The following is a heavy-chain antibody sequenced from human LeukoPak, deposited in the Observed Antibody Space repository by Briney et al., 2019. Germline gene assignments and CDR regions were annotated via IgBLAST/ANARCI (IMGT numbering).Heavy chain of an antibody. V-gene: IGHV1-69*05. CDR1: GGTFSSYA. Sequence: SVKVSCKASGGTFSSYAISWVRQAPGQGLEWMGEIIPIFGTANYAQKFQGRVTITTDESTSTAYMELSSLRSEDTAVYYCARDRIEADRYFDYWGQGTLVTVSS. CDR2: IIPIFGTA. CDR3: ARDRIEADRYFDY. D-gene: IGHD6-13*01. J-gene: IGHJ4*02.